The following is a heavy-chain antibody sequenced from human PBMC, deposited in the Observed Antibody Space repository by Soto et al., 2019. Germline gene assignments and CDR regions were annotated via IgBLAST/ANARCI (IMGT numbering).Heavy chain of an antibody. D-gene: IGHD3-22*01. J-gene: IGHJ3*02. CDR3: ARDSPYYYDSSGYYSGAFDI. V-gene: IGHV1-69*13. CDR2: IIPIFGTA. Sequence: SSVKVSCKASGGTFSSYAISWVRQAPGQGLEWMGGIIPIFGTANYAQKFQGRVTITADESTSTAYMELSSLRSEDTAVYYCARDSPYYYDSSGYYSGAFDIWGQGTMVTVSS. CDR1: GGTFSSYA.